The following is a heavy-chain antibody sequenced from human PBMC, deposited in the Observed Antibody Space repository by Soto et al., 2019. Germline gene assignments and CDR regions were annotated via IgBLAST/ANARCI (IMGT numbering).Heavy chain of an antibody. D-gene: IGHD3-16*01. CDR2: ILYAGSDK. CDR3: ANWGDVSHNPRVNYYYGMDV. Sequence: QVQLVESGGGVVQPGTSLRLSCAASGFTFGNYGMHWVRQTPGKGLEWISSILYAGSDKYYADSVKGRFTISRDGSKNTLSLHMARMRHEDTAVYYCANWGDVSHNPRVNYYYGMDVWGQVTTVTVAS. CDR1: GFTFGNYG. V-gene: IGHV3-30*18. J-gene: IGHJ6*02.